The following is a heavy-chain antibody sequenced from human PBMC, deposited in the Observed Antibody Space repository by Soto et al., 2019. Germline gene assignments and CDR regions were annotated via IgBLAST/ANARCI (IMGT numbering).Heavy chain of an antibody. V-gene: IGHV4-34*01. CDR3: ARASRRGSRSWWFEP. CDR1: GGSFSGYY. CDR2: INHSGST. D-gene: IGHD2-15*01. J-gene: IGHJ5*02. Sequence: SETLSLTCAVYGGSFSGYYWSCIRQPPGKGLEWIGEINHSGSTNYNPSLKSRVTISVDTSKNQFSLKLSSVTAADTAVYYCARASRRGSRSWWFEPWGQGTMVTVSS.